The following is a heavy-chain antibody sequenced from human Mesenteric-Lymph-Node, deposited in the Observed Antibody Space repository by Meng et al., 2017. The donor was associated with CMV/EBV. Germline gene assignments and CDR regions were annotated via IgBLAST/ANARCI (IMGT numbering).Heavy chain of an antibody. J-gene: IGHJ4*02. V-gene: IGHV1-69*10. CDR1: GTFRSYA. Sequence: GTFRSYAISWVRQAHGQGLEWMGGIIPILGIANYAQKFQGRVTITADKSTSTAYMELSSLRSEDTAVYYCARDRGSYDFWSGYFDYWGQGTLVTVSS. D-gene: IGHD3-3*01. CDR3: ARDRGSYDFWSGYFDY. CDR2: IIPILGIA.